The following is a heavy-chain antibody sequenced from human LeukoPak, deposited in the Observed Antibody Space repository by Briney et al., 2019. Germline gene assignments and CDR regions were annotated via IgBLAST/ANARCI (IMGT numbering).Heavy chain of an antibody. CDR3: AKATTTSPRNFDY. D-gene: IGHD2/OR15-2a*01. J-gene: IGHJ4*02. Sequence: SGGSTYYADSVKGRFTISRDNSKNTLYLQVNSLRAEDTAVYYCAKATTTSPRNFDYWGQGTLVTVSS. CDR2: SGGST. V-gene: IGHV3-23*01.